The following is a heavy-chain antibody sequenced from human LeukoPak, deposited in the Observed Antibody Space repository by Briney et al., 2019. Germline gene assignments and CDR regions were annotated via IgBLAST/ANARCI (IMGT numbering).Heavy chain of an antibody. J-gene: IGHJ3*02. CDR3: ARYSGSYHAFDI. Sequence: GGSLRLSCAASGFTFSSYWMTWVRQAPGKGLEWVANIKQDGSEKYYVDSVKGRFTFSRDNAKNSLYLQMNSLEAEDTAVYYCARYSGSYHAFDIWGQETMVTVSS. CDR2: IKQDGSEK. V-gene: IGHV3-7*04. CDR1: GFTFSSYW. D-gene: IGHD1-26*01.